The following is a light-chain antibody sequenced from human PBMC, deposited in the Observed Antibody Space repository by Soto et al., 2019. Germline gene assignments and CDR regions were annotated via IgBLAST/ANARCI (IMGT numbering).Light chain of an antibody. CDR2: LGS. Sequence: DIVVTQSPLSLPVTPGEPASISCRSSQSLLHSNGYKYLDWYLQQGGKSPQXXXYLGSNRASGVPERFSGSGSGTDFTLKISRVEAEDVAVYYCMQALQTPPTFGGGTKVDIK. CDR3: MQALQTPPT. V-gene: IGKV2-28*01. J-gene: IGKJ4*01. CDR1: QSLLHSNGYKY.